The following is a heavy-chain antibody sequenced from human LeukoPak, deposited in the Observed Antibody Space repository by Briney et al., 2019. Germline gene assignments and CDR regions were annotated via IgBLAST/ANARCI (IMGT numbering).Heavy chain of an antibody. CDR2: INHSGST. Sequence: PSETLSLTCAVYGGSFSGYYWSWIRQPPGKGLEWIGEINHSGSTNYNPSLKSRVTISVDTSKNQFSLRLSSVTAADTAVYYCARGNYGSGTIRNWFDPWGQGTLVTVSS. V-gene: IGHV4-34*01. CDR3: ARGNYGSGTIRNWFDP. D-gene: IGHD3-10*01. CDR1: GGSFSGYY. J-gene: IGHJ5*02.